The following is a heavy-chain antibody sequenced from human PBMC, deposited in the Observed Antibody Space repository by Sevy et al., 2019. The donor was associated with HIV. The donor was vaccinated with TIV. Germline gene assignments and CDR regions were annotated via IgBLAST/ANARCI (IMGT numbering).Heavy chain of an antibody. V-gene: IGHV4-38-2*01. J-gene: IGHJ3*02. CDR1: AYSVSSAYS. CDR2: IYKSGNT. Sequence: SETLSLTCAVSAYSVSSAYSWGWIRQPPGKGLEWIGNIYKSGNTYYNPSLKSRATISVDTSNNQFSLRLTSVTATDTAVDYWASFGRLLMIGGDGFEIWGQGTMVTVSS. D-gene: IGHD3-9*01. CDR3: ASFGRLLMIGGDGFEI.